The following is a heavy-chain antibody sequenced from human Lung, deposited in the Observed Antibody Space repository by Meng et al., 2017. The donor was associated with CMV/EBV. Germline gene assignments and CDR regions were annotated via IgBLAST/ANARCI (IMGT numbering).Heavy chain of an antibody. Sequence: ELLLCASCECLVHLWVSLCLSCDASGFIVSTKNMHWCRQAPGKGPELFSVIYSGGSTYSTDSLKGRFTISRDNSKNTLYLQMNSLRTEDTAVYYCARGEVPAIIDYWGQGILVTVSS. V-gene: IGHV3-66*01. CDR1: GFIVSTKN. J-gene: IGHJ4*02. D-gene: IGHD2-2*01. CDR2: IYSGGST. CDR3: ARGEVPAIIDY.